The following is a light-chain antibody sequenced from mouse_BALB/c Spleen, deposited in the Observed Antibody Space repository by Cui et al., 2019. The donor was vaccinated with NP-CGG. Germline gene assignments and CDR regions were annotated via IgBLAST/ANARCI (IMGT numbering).Light chain of an antibody. V-gene: IGLV1*01. CDR3: ALWYSNHWV. Sequence: QAVVTQESALTTSPGETVTLTCSSSTGAVTTINYANWVQEKPDHLFTGVIGGTKNRTPGVPARFSGSLIGDKAALTITGAQTEDEAIYFCALWYSNHWVFGGGTKLTVL. CDR2: GTK. CDR1: TGAVTTINY. J-gene: IGLJ1*01.